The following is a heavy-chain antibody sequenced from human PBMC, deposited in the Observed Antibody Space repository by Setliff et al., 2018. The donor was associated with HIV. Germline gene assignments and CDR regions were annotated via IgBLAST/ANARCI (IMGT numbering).Heavy chain of an antibody. CDR3: ATGDYRKRGFDT. CDR2: INVGNGDT. V-gene: IGHV1-3*03. D-gene: IGHD4-17*01. J-gene: IGHJ5*02. CDR1: GYTFTTYS. Sequence: ASVKVSCKASGYTFTTYSLHWVRQAPGQSLEWMGWINVGNGDTKYSQDLQGRITITRDTSANTAYMELSSLRSEDTALYYCATGDYRKRGFDTWGQGTPVTVSS.